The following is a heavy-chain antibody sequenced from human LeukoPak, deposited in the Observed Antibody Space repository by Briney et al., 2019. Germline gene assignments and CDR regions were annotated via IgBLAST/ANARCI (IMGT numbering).Heavy chain of an antibody. Sequence: SETLSLTCTVSGGSISSYYWSWIRQPPGKGLEWIGYIYYSGSTNYNPSLKSRVTISVDTSKNQFSLKLSSVTAADTAAYYCARVDRIAVAGGFDAFDIWGQGTMVTVSS. J-gene: IGHJ3*02. CDR3: ARVDRIAVAGGFDAFDI. V-gene: IGHV4-59*01. CDR1: GGSISSYY. CDR2: IYYSGST. D-gene: IGHD6-19*01.